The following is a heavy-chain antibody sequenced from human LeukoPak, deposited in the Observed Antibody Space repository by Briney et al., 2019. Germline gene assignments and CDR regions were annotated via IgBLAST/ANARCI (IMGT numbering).Heavy chain of an antibody. CDR3: ARSGRYYYDSSGYAPNFDY. D-gene: IGHD3-22*01. V-gene: IGHV1-18*01. CDR1: GYTFTSYG. CDR2: TSAYNGNT. J-gene: IGHJ4*02. Sequence: ASVKVSCKASGYTFTSYGISWVRQAPGQGLEWMGWTSAYNGNTNYAQKLQGRVTMTTDTSTSTAYMELRSLRSDDTAVYYCARSGRYYYDSSGYAPNFDYWGQGTLVTVSS.